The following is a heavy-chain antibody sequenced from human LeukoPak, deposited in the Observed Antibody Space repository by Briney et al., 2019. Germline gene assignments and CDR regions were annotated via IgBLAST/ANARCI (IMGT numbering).Heavy chain of an antibody. V-gene: IGHV3-64D*06. CDR2: IGPNGGDA. J-gene: IGHJ2*01. CDR1: GFTFSNYA. Sequence: GGSLRLSCSASGFTFSNYAMNWFRQAPGKGLEYVSVIGPNGGDAYYADSVKGRFTNSRDNSKNTLYLQMSSLRAEDTAVYYCAKGRPTTLGYCGRSICADWYFDLWGRGTLLSVSS. D-gene: IGHD2-2*01. CDR3: AKGRPTTLGYCGRSICADWYFDL.